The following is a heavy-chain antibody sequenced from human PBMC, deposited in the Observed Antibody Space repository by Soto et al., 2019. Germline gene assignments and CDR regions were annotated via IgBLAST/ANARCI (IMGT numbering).Heavy chain of an antibody. CDR2: INHSGST. J-gene: IGHJ6*02. CDR3: ARGDDYYGSGRGLFYYYYGMDV. V-gene: IGHV4-34*01. CDR1: GGSFSGYY. Sequence: PSETLSLTCAVYGGSFSGYYWSWIRQPPGKGLEWIGEINHSGSTNYNPSLKSRVTISVDTSKNQFSLKLSSVTAADTAVYYCARGDDYYGSGRGLFYYYYGMDVWGQGTTVTVSS. D-gene: IGHD3-10*01.